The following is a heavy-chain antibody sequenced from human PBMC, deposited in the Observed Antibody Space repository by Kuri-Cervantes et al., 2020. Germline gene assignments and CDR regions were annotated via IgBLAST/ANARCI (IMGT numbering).Heavy chain of an antibody. J-gene: IGHJ4*02. D-gene: IGHD5-18*01. CDR3: ARGYSYGQNLDW. CDR2: ISSSSSYI. Sequence: GESLKISCAASGFTFSSYSMNWVRQAPGKGLEWVSSISSSSSYIYYADSVKGRFTISRDNAKNSLYLQMNSLRAEDTAVYYCARGYSYGQNLDWWGQGTLVTVSS. V-gene: IGHV3-21*01. CDR1: GFTFSSYS.